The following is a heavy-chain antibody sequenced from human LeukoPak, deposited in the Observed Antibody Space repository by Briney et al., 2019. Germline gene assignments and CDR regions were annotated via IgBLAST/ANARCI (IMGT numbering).Heavy chain of an antibody. CDR2: ISGSGRRT. J-gene: IGHJ3*02. Sequence: GGSLRLSCAASGFTFCSYAMSWVRQAPGKGLDWVSAISGSGRRTYSADSVKGRFTISRDNSKNTLYLQMNSLRAEDTAIYYCAKKAFGGVDIWGQGTMVTVSS. CDR1: GFTFCSYA. CDR3: AKKAFGGVDI. D-gene: IGHD3-16*01. V-gene: IGHV3-23*01.